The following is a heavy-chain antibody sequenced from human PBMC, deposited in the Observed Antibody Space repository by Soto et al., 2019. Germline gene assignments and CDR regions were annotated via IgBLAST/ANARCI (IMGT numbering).Heavy chain of an antibody. CDR1: GGSFSGYY. Sequence: SETLSLTCAVYGGSFSGYYWSWIRQPPGKGLEWIGEINHSGSTNYNPSLKSRVTISVDTSKNQFSLKLSSVTAADTAVYYCARGQYAFDSWGQGTRVTVAS. CDR3: ARGQYAFDS. CDR2: INHSGST. J-gene: IGHJ3*02. V-gene: IGHV4-34*01.